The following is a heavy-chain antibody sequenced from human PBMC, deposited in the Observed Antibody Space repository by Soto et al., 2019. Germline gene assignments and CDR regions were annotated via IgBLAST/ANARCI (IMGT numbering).Heavy chain of an antibody. Sequence: ASVKVSCKASGYTFTSYAMHWVRQAPGQRLEWMGWINAGNGNTKYSQKFQGRVTITRDTSASTAYMELSSLRSEDTAVYYCARARGGLTYYYDSSGSPLDYWGQGTLVTVSS. J-gene: IGHJ4*02. CDR3: ARARGGLTYYYDSSGSPLDY. D-gene: IGHD3-22*01. CDR2: INAGNGNT. V-gene: IGHV1-3*01. CDR1: GYTFTSYA.